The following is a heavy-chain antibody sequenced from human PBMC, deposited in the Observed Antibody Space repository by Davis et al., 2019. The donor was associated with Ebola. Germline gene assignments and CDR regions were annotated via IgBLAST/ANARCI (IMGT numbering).Heavy chain of an antibody. Sequence: AASVKVSCKASGYTFTNYYMHWVRQAPGQGLEWMGMINPSGGSRSYAQKFQGRVTMTRDTATSTVYMEVSSLRSEDTAVYYCAREGSMATDYWGQGTLVTVSS. V-gene: IGHV1-46*01. CDR3: AREGSMATDY. D-gene: IGHD5-12*01. CDR2: INPSGGSR. J-gene: IGHJ4*02. CDR1: GYTFTNYY.